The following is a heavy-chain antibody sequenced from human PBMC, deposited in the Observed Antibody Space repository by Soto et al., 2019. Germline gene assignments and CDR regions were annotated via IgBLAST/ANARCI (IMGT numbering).Heavy chain of an antibody. CDR2: ISYDGSNK. J-gene: IGHJ4*02. CDR3: AKDRGYSGYDYGGIDY. Sequence: QVQLVESGGGVVQPGRSLRLSCAASGFTFSSYGMHWVRQAPGKGLEWVAVISYDGSNKYYADSVKGRFTISRDNSKNTLYLQMNSLRAEDKAVYYCAKDRGYSGYDYGGIDYWGQGTLVTVSS. D-gene: IGHD5-12*01. V-gene: IGHV3-30*18. CDR1: GFTFSSYG.